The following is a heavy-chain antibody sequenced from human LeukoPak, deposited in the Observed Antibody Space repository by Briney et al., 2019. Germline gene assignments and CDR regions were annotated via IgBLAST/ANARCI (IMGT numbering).Heavy chain of an antibody. D-gene: IGHD3-3*01. CDR2: ISYDGSNK. CDR1: GFTFSSYA. J-gene: IGHJ4*02. CDR3: ARVTISGVEDY. V-gene: IGHV3-30-3*01. Sequence: GGSLRLSCAASGFTFSSYAMHWVRQAPGKGLEWVAVISYDGSNKYYADSVKGRFTISRDNSKNTLYLQMNSLRAEDTAVYYCARVTISGVEDYWGQGTLVTVSS.